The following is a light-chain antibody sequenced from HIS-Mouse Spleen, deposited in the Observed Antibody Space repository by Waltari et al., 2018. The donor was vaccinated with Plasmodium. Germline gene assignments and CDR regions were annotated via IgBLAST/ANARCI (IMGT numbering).Light chain of an antibody. Sequence: EIVLTQSPGTLSLSPGERATLSCRASQSVSSSYLAWYQQKPGQAPRLLNYGASSRATGIPDGFSGSGSGTDFTLTISRLEPEDFAVYYCQQYGSSPYTFGQGTKLEIK. CDR3: QQYGSSPYT. J-gene: IGKJ2*01. CDR2: GAS. CDR1: QSVSSSY. V-gene: IGKV3-20*01.